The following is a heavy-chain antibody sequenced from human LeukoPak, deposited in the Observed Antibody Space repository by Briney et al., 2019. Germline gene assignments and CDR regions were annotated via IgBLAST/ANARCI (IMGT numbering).Heavy chain of an antibody. CDR1: GFTFSSSW. J-gene: IGHJ4*02. D-gene: IGHD5-18*01. CDR3: ARDLAYSRLDY. V-gene: IGHV3-7*01. Sequence: GGSLRLSCAASGFTFSSSWMDWVRQAPGKGLGWVASINPDGNKKYSADSVKGRFTISRDNAENSLYLQMNSLRVEDTAFYYCARDLAYSRLDYWGQGMLVTVSS. CDR2: INPDGNKK.